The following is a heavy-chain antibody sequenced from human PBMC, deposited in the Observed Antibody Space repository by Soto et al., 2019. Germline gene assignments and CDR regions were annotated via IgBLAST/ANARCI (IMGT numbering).Heavy chain of an antibody. CDR3: STNYYDRSGYDNWFDP. D-gene: IGHD3-22*01. V-gene: IGHV3-49*03. Sequence: LRLSCTASGFTFGDYAMSWFRQAPGKGLEWVGFIRSKAYGGTTEYAASVKGRFTISRDDSKSIAYLQMNSLKTEDTAVYYCSTNYYDRSGYDNWFDPWGQGTLVXVSS. CDR1: GFTFGDYA. CDR2: IRSKAYGGTT. J-gene: IGHJ5*02.